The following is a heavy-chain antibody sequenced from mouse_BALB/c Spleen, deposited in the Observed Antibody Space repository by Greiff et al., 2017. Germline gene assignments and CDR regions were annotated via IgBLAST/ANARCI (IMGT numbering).Heavy chain of an antibody. D-gene: IGHD2-1*01. Sequence: QVQLKQSAAELARPGASVKMSCKASGYTFTSYTMHWVKQRPGQGLEWIGYINPSSGYTEYNQKFKDKTTLTADKSSSTAYMQLSSLTSEDSAVYYCARGNYRYAMDYWGQGTSVTVSS. CDR2: INPSSGYT. J-gene: IGHJ4*01. CDR1: GYTFTSYT. CDR3: ARGNYRYAMDY. V-gene: IGHV1-4*02.